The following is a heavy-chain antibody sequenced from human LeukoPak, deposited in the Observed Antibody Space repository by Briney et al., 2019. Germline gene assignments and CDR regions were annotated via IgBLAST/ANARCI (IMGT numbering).Heavy chain of an antibody. D-gene: IGHD2-2*01. CDR1: GFTFSSYE. J-gene: IGHJ6*02. CDR2: IGSSGTTI. V-gene: IGHV3-48*03. CDR3: ARDLGSTSYYYYYGMDV. Sequence: GGSLRLSCAASGFTFSSYEMNWVRQAPGKGLEWVSYIGSSGTTIYYADSVKGRFTISRDNAKNSLYLQMNSLRAEDTAVYYCARDLGSTSYYYYYGMDVWGQGTTVTVSS.